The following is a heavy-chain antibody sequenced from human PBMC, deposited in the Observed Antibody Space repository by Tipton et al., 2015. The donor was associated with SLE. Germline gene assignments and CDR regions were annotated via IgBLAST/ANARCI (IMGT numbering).Heavy chain of an antibody. CDR2: IYHSGST. CDR1: GGSISSSNW. Sequence: TLSLTCAVSGGSISSSNWWSWVRQPPGKGLEWIGEIYHSGSTNYNPSLKSRVTISVDKSKNQFSLKLNSVTAADTAVYYCARDCSGWTGYWYFDLWGRGTLVTVSS. CDR3: ARDCSGWTGYWYFDL. J-gene: IGHJ2*01. V-gene: IGHV4-4*02. D-gene: IGHD6-19*01.